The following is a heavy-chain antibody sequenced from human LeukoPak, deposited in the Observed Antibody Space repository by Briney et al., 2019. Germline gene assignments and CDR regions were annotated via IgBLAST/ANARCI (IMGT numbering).Heavy chain of an antibody. J-gene: IGHJ4*02. CDR3: ARDTSLAGIAAESVV. CDR1: GGFISSYY. CDR2: IYYSGST. D-gene: IGHD6-13*01. Sequence: SETLSLTCSLWGGFISSYYWSWLRQPPGKGLEWIGYIYYSGSTNYNPSLKSRVTISVDTSKNQFSLKLSSVTAADTAVYYCARDTSLAGIAAESVVWGQGTLVTVSS. V-gene: IGHV4-59*01.